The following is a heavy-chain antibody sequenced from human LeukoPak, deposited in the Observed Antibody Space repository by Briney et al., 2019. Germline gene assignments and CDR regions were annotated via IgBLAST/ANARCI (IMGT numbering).Heavy chain of an antibody. J-gene: IGHJ4*02. D-gene: IGHD7-27*01. Sequence: SGGSLRLSCAASGFTVSSSYMSWVRQAPGKGLEWVSVIYSGGSTYYADSVKGRFTISRDNSKNTLYLQMNSLRAEDTAVYYCTRDGDGTYYFDSWGQGTLVTVSS. CDR2: IYSGGST. CDR3: TRDGDGTYYFDS. V-gene: IGHV3-53*01. CDR1: GFTVSSSY.